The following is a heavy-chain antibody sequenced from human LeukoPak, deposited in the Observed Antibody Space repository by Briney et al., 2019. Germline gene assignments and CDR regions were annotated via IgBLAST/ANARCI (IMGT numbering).Heavy chain of an antibody. CDR3: AKESVKFDY. CDR2: ISGDGVST. J-gene: IGHJ4*02. D-gene: IGHD4-11*01. Sequence: GGSLRLSCVASGLPIADFAMHSVRQAPGKGLEWVSLISGDGVSTFYADSVKGRFSISRDNSKNSLYLEMTSLRTEDAAMYYCAKESVKFDYWGQGTLVAVSS. V-gene: IGHV3-43*02. CDR1: GLPIADFA.